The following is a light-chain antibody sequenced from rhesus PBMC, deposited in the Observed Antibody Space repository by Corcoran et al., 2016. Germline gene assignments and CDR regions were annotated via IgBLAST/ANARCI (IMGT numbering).Light chain of an antibody. CDR1: QSVSSY. CDR3: QQYNNWNS. J-gene: IGKJ2*01. CDR2: GAS. Sequence: EIVMTQSPATLSLSPGERATLSCWASQSVSSYVAWYQQKPEQAPRLLIYGASSRATGIPDRVSGSGSGTDFTLIIRSLEPEDVGVYYCQQYNNWNSFGQGTKVEIK. V-gene: IGKV3S9*01.